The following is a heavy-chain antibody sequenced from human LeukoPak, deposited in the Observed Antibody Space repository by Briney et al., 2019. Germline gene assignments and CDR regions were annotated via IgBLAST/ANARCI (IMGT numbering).Heavy chain of an antibody. D-gene: IGHD5-12*01. V-gene: IGHV3-30*02. Sequence: PGGSLRLSCSASGFTFSSYGMHWVRQAPGKGLEWVTFIHYDGYNKYYADSVKGRFTISRDNSKNTLYLQMNSLRAEDTAVYYCVKVLVGNSGYDLFDYWGQGTLVTVSS. CDR2: IHYDGYNK. CDR1: GFTFSSYG. CDR3: VKVLVGNSGYDLFDY. J-gene: IGHJ4*02.